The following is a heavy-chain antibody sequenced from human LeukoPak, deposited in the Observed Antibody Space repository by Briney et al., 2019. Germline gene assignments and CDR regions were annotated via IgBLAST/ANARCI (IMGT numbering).Heavy chain of an antibody. CDR3: ASQLGGTTFH. V-gene: IGHV4-59*03. Sequence: SETLSLTCTVSGASISTYYWSWIRQPPGQGLERIGYVHYSGITDYNPSLQSRVTLSVDTSKSQFSLKLSSVTAADTAVYYCASQLGGTTFHWGQGTLVTVSS. CDR1: GASISTYY. J-gene: IGHJ4*02. CDR2: VHYSGIT. D-gene: IGHD1-1*01.